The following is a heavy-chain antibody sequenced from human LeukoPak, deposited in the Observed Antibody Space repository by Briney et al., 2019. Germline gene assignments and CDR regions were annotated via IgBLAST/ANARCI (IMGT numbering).Heavy chain of an antibody. V-gene: IGHV3-48*01. CDR2: ISGSSSAI. Sequence: PGGSPRLSCAASGFTFSAYNMIWVRQAPGKGLEWLSYISGSSSAIYYADSVQGRFTISRDNAKNSLSLQMSSLRVEDTAVYYCVRDRTLGVRDGFILAWGQGTLVTVSS. J-gene: IGHJ5*02. D-gene: IGHD5-24*01. CDR3: VRDRTLGVRDGFILA. CDR1: GFTFSAYN.